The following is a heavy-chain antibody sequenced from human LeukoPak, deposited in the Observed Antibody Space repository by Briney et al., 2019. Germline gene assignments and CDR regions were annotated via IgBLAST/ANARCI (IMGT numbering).Heavy chain of an antibody. D-gene: IGHD2-2*01. Sequence: ASVKVSCKASGYTFTSYDINWVRQAPGQGLEWMGWISAYNGNTNYAQKLQGRVTMTTDTSTSTAYMELRSLRSDDTAVYYCARPYCSSTSCYGAFDIWGQGTMVTVSS. CDR1: GYTFTSYD. J-gene: IGHJ3*02. V-gene: IGHV1-18*01. CDR3: ARPYCSSTSCYGAFDI. CDR2: ISAYNGNT.